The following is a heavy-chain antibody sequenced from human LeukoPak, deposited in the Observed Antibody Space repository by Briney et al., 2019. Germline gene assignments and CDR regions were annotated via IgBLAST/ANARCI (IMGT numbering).Heavy chain of an antibody. J-gene: IGHJ3*02. Sequence: GGSLRLSCSASGFTFSSYAMHWVRQAPGKGLEYVSAISSNGGSTYYADSVKGRFTISRDNYKNTLNLQMSSLRAEDTAVYYCVVSYLYAFDIWGQGTMVAVSS. CDR3: VVSYLYAFDI. CDR2: ISSNGGST. V-gene: IGHV3-64D*09. D-gene: IGHD5-18*01. CDR1: GFTFSSYA.